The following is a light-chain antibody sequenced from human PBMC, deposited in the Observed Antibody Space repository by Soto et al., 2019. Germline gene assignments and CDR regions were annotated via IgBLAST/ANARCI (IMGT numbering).Light chain of an antibody. Sequence: EIVLTQSPGTLSLSPGERATLSCRASQSVSSSYLAWYQQKPGQAPRLLIYGASSRATGIPDRFSGSGSGTDFTRTTSRLEPEDLAVYYCQQYGSSPPSTFGQGTKLEIK. V-gene: IGKV3-20*01. CDR1: QSVSSSY. J-gene: IGKJ2*01. CDR2: GAS. CDR3: QQYGSSPPST.